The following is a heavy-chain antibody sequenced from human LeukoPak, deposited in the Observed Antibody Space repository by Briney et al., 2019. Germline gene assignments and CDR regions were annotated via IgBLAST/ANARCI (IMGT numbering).Heavy chain of an antibody. V-gene: IGHV1-46*01. D-gene: IGHD3-3*01. CDR3: ARGVRSNDFWSGYSTGYFDY. Sequence: ASVKVSCKASGYTFTSYYMHWVRQAPGQGLEWMGIINPSGGSTSYAQKFQVRVTMTRDTSTSTVYMELSSLRSEDTAVYYCARGVRSNDFWSGYSTGYFDYWGQGTLVTVSS. CDR2: INPSGGST. J-gene: IGHJ4*02. CDR1: GYTFTSYY.